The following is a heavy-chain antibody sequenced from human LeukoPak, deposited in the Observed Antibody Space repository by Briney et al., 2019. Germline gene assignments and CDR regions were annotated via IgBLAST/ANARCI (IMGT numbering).Heavy chain of an antibody. J-gene: IGHJ4*02. Sequence: GASVKVSCKASGGTFSSYGISWVRRAPGQGLEWMGWISAYNGNTNYAQKLQGRVTMTTDTSTSTAYMELRSLRSDDTAVYYCARIEHGDTAFDYWGQGTLVTVSS. V-gene: IGHV1-18*01. D-gene: IGHD4-17*01. CDR1: GGTFSSYG. CDR2: ISAYNGNT. CDR3: ARIEHGDTAFDY.